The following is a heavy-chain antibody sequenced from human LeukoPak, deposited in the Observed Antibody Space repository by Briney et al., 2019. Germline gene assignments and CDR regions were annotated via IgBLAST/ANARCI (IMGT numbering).Heavy chain of an antibody. Sequence: GGSLRLSCAASGFTLSSYSMNWVRQAPGKGLEGVSSISSSSSCIYYADSVKGRFTISRDNAKNSLYLQMNSLRAEDTAVYYCARPLGGHWGRDAFDIWGQGTMVTVSS. CDR1: GFTLSSYS. CDR2: ISSSSSCI. J-gene: IGHJ3*02. V-gene: IGHV3-21*01. CDR3: ARPLGGHWGRDAFDI. D-gene: IGHD7-27*01.